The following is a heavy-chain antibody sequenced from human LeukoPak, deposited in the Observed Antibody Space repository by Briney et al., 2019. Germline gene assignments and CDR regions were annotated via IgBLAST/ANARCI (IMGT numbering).Heavy chain of an antibody. V-gene: IGHV4-30-4*08. J-gene: IGHJ4*02. CDR1: GGSISSGDYY. Sequence: SETLSLTCTVSGGSISSGDYYWSWIRQPPGKGLEWIGYIYYSGSTYYNPSLKSRVTILVDTSKNQFSLKLSSVTAADTAVYYCARVDRAISTTGTLGDWGQGTLVTVSS. CDR2: IYYSGST. CDR3: ARVDRAISTTGTLGD. D-gene: IGHD6-13*01.